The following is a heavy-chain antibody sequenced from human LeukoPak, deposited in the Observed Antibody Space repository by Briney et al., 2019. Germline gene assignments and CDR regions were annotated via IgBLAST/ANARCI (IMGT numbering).Heavy chain of an antibody. V-gene: IGHV3-49*03. CDR1: GFTFGDYA. CDR3: ARGFVVVENYFDY. CDR2: IRSKAYGGTT. J-gene: IGHJ4*02. D-gene: IGHD2-15*01. Sequence: GGSLRLSCSTSGFTFGDYAMTWFRQAPGKGLEWLGFIRSKAYGGTTEYAASVKGRFTISRDDSKSIAYLRMNSLKTEDTAVYYCARGFVVVENYFDYWGQGTLVTVSS.